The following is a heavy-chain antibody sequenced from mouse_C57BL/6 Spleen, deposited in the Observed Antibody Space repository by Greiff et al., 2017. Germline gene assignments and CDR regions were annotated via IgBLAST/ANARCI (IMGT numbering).Heavy chain of an antibody. Sequence: VQLQQSGPELVKPGASVKISCKASGYAFSSSWMNWVKQRPGTGLEWIGRIYPGDGGTNYNGEFKGKATLTADKSSSTAYMQLSSLTSEDSAVYFCARRDSNYYAMDYWGQGTSVTVSS. CDR3: ARRDSNYYAMDY. D-gene: IGHD2-5*01. CDR1: GYAFSSSW. V-gene: IGHV1-82*01. J-gene: IGHJ4*01. CDR2: IYPGDGGT.